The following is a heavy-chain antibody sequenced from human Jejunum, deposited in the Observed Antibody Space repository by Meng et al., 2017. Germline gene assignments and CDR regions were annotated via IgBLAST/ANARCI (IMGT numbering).Heavy chain of an antibody. Sequence: GESLKISCAASGFTFSTYSMHWVRQAPGKGLVWVSQIKPDGRTTAYADSVKGRFTISRGNAKSTLYLEMNSLRAEDAAVYYCARDWNWVVWDYWGQGTLVTVSS. V-gene: IGHV3-74*01. CDR1: GFTFSTYS. CDR2: IKPDGRTT. CDR3: ARDWNWVVWDY. J-gene: IGHJ4*02. D-gene: IGHD1-7*01.